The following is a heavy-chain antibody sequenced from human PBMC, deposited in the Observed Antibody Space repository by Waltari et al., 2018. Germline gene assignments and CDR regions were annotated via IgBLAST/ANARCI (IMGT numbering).Heavy chain of an antibody. D-gene: IGHD4-4*01. CDR1: GYTFSAYC. CDR3: AREGSHLTTVNDF. Sequence: LVQSGAAVKKPGASVRVSCKTSGYTFSAYCIHWVRQAPGQGLEWMGWINPRKGETKYTQTSHGNVTLTRDTSINTAYTELSSLIFDDTAVYYSAREGSHLTTVNDFCGQGTLVIVSS. CDR2: INPRKGET. V-gene: IGHV1-2*02. J-gene: IGHJ4*02.